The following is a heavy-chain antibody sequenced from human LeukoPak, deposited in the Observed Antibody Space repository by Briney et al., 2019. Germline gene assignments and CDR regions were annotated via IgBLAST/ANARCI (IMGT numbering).Heavy chain of an antibody. D-gene: IGHD4-17*01. J-gene: IGHJ4*02. CDR1: GGSISSCF. Sequence: SETLSLTCAVSGGSISSCFWSWLRQPAGKGLEWIGRVCTSGKTSYNPALKSRVTMSVDTSTNQFSLRLTSVTAADTAVYYCAKGRDRNGNYSADDYWGQGTLVTVSS. CDR2: VCTSGKT. V-gene: IGHV4-4*07. CDR3: AKGRDRNGNYSADDY.